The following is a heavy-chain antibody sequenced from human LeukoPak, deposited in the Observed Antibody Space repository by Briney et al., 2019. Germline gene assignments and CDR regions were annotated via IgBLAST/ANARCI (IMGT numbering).Heavy chain of an antibody. J-gene: IGHJ4*02. D-gene: IGHD6-19*01. CDR1: GFTFDDYG. CDR2: ISWNGGST. Sequence: GGSLRLSCAASGFTFDDYGMSWVRQAPGKGLEWVSGISWNGGSTDYADSVKGRFTISRDNSKNTLYLQMNSLRAEDTAVYYCARGVRIAVAGYIDYWGQGTLVTVSS. CDR3: ARGVRIAVAGYIDY. V-gene: IGHV3-20*04.